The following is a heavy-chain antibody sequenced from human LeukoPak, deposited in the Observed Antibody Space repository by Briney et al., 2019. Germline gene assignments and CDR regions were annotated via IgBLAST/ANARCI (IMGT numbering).Heavy chain of an antibody. Sequence: SETLSLTCTVSGGSLSTYCWTWIRQSAGKGLEWIGRIYTSGSTNYNPSLKSRVTMSVDTSKNQFSLNLTSVTAADTAVYYCAREGGNSRALDPWGQGTLVTVSS. CDR1: GGSLSTYC. V-gene: IGHV4-4*07. CDR3: AREGGNSRALDP. CDR2: IYTSGST. J-gene: IGHJ5*02. D-gene: IGHD5-18*01.